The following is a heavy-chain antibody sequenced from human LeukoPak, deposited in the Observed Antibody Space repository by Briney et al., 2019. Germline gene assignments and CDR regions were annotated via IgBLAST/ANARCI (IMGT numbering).Heavy chain of an antibody. CDR3: ARDRGYSSGSYIDY. CDR1: GGSISSGDYY. CDR2: IYYSGST. J-gene: IGHJ4*02. V-gene: IGHV4-30-4*08. Sequence: SETLSLTCTVSGGSISSGDYYWSWIRQPPGKGLEWIGYIYYSGSTYYNPSLKSRVTISVDTSKNQFSLKLSSVTAADTAVYYCARDRGYSSGSYIDYWGQGTLVTVSS. D-gene: IGHD6-19*01.